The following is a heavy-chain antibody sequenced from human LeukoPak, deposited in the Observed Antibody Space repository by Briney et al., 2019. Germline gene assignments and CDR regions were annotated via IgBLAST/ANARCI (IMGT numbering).Heavy chain of an antibody. J-gene: IGHJ4*02. Sequence: ASVKVSCKASGYTFTSYGINWVRQASGEGLGWVGWMNPNSGNTGYAQKFQGRVTMTRNTSINTAYMELSSLRSEDTAVYYCARGPKHNYDYVWGSYRYRPYFDYWGQGTLVTVSS. CDR1: GYTFTSYG. CDR3: ARGPKHNYDYVWGSYRYRPYFDY. V-gene: IGHV1-8*01. D-gene: IGHD3-16*02. CDR2: MNPNSGNT.